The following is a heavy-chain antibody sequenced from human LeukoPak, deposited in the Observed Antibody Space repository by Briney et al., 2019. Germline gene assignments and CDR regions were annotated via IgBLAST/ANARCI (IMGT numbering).Heavy chain of an antibody. CDR3: ARGGLLLFRNNWFDP. Sequence: PGGSLRLSCAASGFTFSSYGMHWVRQAPGKGLEWVAVIWYDGSSKYYADSVKGRFTISRDNSKNTLYLQMNSLRAEDTAVYYCARGGLLLFRNNWFDPWGQGTLVTVPS. J-gene: IGHJ5*02. CDR2: IWYDGSSK. CDR1: GFTFSSYG. D-gene: IGHD3-10*01. V-gene: IGHV3-33*01.